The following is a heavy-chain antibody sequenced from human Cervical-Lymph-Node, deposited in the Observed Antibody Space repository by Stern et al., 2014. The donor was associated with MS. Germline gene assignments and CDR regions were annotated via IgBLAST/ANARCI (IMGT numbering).Heavy chain of an antibody. CDR1: GFSFSRYA. CDR2: IWDDGSKP. CDR3: ASAYSSSHYYFDY. Sequence: QVQLVQSGGGVVQPGRSLRLSCAASGFSFSRYAMHWVRQALGKGLEWVALIWDDGSKPYNADSLTCRFTISRDKFKNTLYLQMNSLRSEDTAVYYCASAYSSSHYYFDYWGQGTLVTVSS. J-gene: IGHJ4*02. V-gene: IGHV3-33*01. D-gene: IGHD6-13*01.